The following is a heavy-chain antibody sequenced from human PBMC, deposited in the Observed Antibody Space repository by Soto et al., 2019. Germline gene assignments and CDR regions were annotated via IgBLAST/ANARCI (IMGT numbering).Heavy chain of an antibody. D-gene: IGHD3-9*01. J-gene: IGHJ4*02. V-gene: IGHV1-69*06. CDR3: ARGYDYDILTGSSYYSDY. CDR1: GGTFSSYA. CDR2: LIPIFGTA. Sequence: SVKVSCKASGGTFSSYAISWVRQAPGQGLEWMGGLIPIFGTANYAQKFQGRVTITADKSTSTAYMELSSLRSEDTAVYYCARGYDYDILTGSSYYSDYWGQGTLVTVSS.